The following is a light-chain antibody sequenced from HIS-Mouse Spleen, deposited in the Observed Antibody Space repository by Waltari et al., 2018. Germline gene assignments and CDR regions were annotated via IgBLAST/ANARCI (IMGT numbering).Light chain of an antibody. CDR2: GKN. Sequence: SSELTQDPAVSVALGQTVRITCQGDSLRSYYASWYQQKPGQAPVLVIYGKNNRPSGSPDHFSGSSSGNTASLTITGAQAEDEADYYCNSRDSSGNHVVFGGGTKLTVL. V-gene: IGLV3-19*01. J-gene: IGLJ2*01. CDR3: NSRDSSGNHVV. CDR1: SLRSYY.